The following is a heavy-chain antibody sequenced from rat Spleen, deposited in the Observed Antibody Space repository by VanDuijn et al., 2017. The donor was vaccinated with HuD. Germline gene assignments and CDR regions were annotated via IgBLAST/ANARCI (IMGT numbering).Heavy chain of an antibody. CDR3: ARTGGPYYWYFDF. Sequence: EVQLVESGGGLVQPGRSLKLSCAASGFTFSSFAMAWVRQAPKKGLEWIATITSGGSYTYYPDSVKGRFTISRDNAKSTLYLQMDSLRSEDAATYYCARTGGPYYWYFDFWGPGTMVTVSS. CDR1: GFTFSSFA. CDR2: ITSGGSYT. D-gene: IGHD1-11*01. J-gene: IGHJ1*01. V-gene: IGHV5-29*01.